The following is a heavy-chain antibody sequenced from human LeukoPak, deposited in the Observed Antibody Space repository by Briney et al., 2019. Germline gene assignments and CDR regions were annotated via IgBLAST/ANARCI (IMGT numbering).Heavy chain of an antibody. Sequence: ASVKVSCKASGGTFSSYAISWVRQAPGKGLEWMGGFDPEDGETIYAQKFQGRVTMTEDTSTDTAYMELSSLRSEDTAVYYCATAYVGELLYRYWGQGTLVTVSS. V-gene: IGHV1-24*01. D-gene: IGHD3-10*01. CDR2: FDPEDGET. CDR1: GGTFSSYA. CDR3: ATAYVGELLYRY. J-gene: IGHJ4*02.